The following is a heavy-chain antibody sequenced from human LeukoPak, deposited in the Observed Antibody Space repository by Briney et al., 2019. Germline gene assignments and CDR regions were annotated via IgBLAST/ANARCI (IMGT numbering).Heavy chain of an antibody. Sequence: PGGSLRLSCAASGFIFSNYPMNWVRQAPGKGLEWVAVISGDGNNEHYADSAKGRFTTSRDNAKSTAYLHMNSLRSEDTAVYYCAGNDPDSSEDWGQGTLVTVSS. CDR1: GFIFSNYP. CDR2: ISGDGNNE. D-gene: IGHD3-22*01. J-gene: IGHJ4*02. CDR3: AGNDPDSSED. V-gene: IGHV3-30-3*01.